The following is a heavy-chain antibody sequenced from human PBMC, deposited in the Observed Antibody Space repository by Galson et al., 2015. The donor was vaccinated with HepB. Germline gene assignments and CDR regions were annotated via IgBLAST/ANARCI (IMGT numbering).Heavy chain of an antibody. Sequence: SLRLSCAASGFTFSSYGMHWVRQAPGKGLEWVAVISNDGSNKYYGDSVKGRFTISRDNSKNTLYLQMNSLRAEDMAVYYCASTIFGVVTNPFDYWGQGTLVTVSS. J-gene: IGHJ4*02. D-gene: IGHD3-3*01. CDR2: ISNDGSNK. CDR1: GFTFSSYG. V-gene: IGHV3-30*03. CDR3: ASTIFGVVTNPFDY.